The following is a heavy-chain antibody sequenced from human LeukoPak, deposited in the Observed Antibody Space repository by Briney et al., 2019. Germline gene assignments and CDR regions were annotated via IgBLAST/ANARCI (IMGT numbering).Heavy chain of an antibody. D-gene: IGHD4/OR15-4a*01. V-gene: IGHV4-59*01. J-gene: IGHJ4*02. Sequence: SETLSLTCTVSGGSISHYYWSWIRQRPGKGLEWIGYIYYSGTTNYNPSLKSRVTISVDTSKNQFSLKLNSVTAADTAVYYCAREDPQTRVPEGMDVWGRGTLVTVSS. CDR1: GGSISHYY. CDR2: IYYSGTT. CDR3: AREDPQTRVPEGMDV.